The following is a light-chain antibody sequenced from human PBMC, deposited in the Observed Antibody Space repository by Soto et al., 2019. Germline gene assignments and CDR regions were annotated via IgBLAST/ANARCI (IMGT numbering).Light chain of an antibody. CDR1: SSDVGGYNY. Sequence: QSALTQPPSASGSPGEAVTIYCTGTSSDVGGYNYVSWYQQHPGKAPKVMIYEVSKRTSGVPDRFSGSKSGNTASLTVSVLQSEDEADYYCSSYGGRNNLLFGGGTKVTVL. CDR2: EVS. J-gene: IGLJ2*01. V-gene: IGLV2-8*01. CDR3: SSYGGRNNLL.